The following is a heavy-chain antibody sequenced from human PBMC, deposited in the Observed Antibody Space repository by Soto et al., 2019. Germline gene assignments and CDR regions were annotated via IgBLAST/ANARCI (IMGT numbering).Heavy chain of an antibody. Sequence: KTSETLSLTCAVSGGSISSGGYSWSWIRQPPGKGLEWIGYIYHSGSTYYNPSLKSRVTISVDRSKNQFSLKLSSVTAADTAVYYCARASGAPTVPDSTTWFDPWGQGTLVTVSS. V-gene: IGHV4-30-2*01. J-gene: IGHJ5*02. CDR1: GGSISSGGYS. CDR2: IYHSGST. CDR3: ARASGAPTVPDSTTWFDP. D-gene: IGHD4-17*01.